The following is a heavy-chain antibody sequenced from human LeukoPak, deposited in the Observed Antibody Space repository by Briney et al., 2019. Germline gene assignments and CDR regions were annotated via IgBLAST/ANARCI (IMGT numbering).Heavy chain of an antibody. CDR1: GFTFSTSA. V-gene: IGHV3-30*01. CDR3: ASELSLRDYFEF. CDR2: ISSDGNTR. Sequence: GGSLRLSCAASGFTFSTSAMHWVRQAPGKGLEWVTVISSDGNTRFYAESLKDRFTISRDNSKNTLYLQMDNLRPEDTAVYYCASELSLRDYFEFWGQGTLVTVAS. J-gene: IGHJ4*02.